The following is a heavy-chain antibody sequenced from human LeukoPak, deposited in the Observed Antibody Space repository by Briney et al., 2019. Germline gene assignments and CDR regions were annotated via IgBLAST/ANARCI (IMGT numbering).Heavy chain of an antibody. CDR1: GYTFGDYG. Sequence: GGSLRLSCTASGYTFGDYGLSWVRQAPGKGLEWIAFIRSKVYGWTTEYAASVKGRFTLSRDDSKSIAYLQMNSLKTDDTAVYYCARDRWVDSTLYYYDFWGQGTRVTVSS. V-gene: IGHV3-49*04. CDR2: IRSKVYGWTT. CDR3: ARDRWVDSTLYYYDF. J-gene: IGHJ4*02. D-gene: IGHD4-11*01.